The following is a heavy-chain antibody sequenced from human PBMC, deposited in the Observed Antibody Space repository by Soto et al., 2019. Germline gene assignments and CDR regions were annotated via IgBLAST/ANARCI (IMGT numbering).Heavy chain of an antibody. J-gene: IGHJ4*02. Sequence: FTGYYMHWIRQPPGKGLEWIGEINHSGSTNYNPSLKSRVTISVDTSKNQFSLKLSSVTAADTAVYYCARSAGGTGTIRLDFDYWGQGTLVTVSS. CDR1: FTGYY. CDR2: INHSGST. CDR3: ARSAGGTGTIRLDFDY. V-gene: IGHV4-34*09. D-gene: IGHD1-7*01.